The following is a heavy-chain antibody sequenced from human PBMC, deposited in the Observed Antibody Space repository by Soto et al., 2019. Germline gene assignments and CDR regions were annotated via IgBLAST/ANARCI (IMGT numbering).Heavy chain of an antibody. CDR3: ARDPLSSFAMDV. D-gene: IGHD3-10*02. J-gene: IGHJ6*02. Sequence: SVKVSFKASGDTFSSYAISWLRQAPGKGLEWMGKIIPTFGRTNYAQKFQGRLTISADDSTSTAYMELSSLLSEDTAVYYCARDPLSSFAMDVWGQGTTVTVSS. CDR2: IIPTFGRT. CDR1: GDTFSSYA. V-gene: IGHV1-69*13.